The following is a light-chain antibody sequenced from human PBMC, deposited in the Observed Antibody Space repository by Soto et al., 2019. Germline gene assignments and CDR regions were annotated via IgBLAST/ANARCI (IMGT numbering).Light chain of an antibody. CDR3: QQFKDYVWT. J-gene: IGKJ1*01. CDR2: DAS. V-gene: IGKV1-5*01. CDR1: QRMSGW. Sequence: DIQMTQSPSTLSASVGDTVTITCRASQRMSGWLAWHQQKPGKAPKLLIYDASTVERGVRSRFSGSGSGTEFTLIISNLQPDDFATYYCQQFKDYVWTFGQGTKVDIK.